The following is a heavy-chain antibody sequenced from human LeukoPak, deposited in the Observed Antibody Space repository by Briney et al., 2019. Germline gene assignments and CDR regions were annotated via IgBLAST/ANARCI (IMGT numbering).Heavy chain of an antibody. V-gene: IGHV3-48*02. CDR3: ARMQQLVRVD. CDR2: ISSSSSTI. J-gene: IGHJ4*02. D-gene: IGHD6-13*01. CDR1: GYIFTNYW. Sequence: GESLKISCKASGYIFTNYWIGWVRQAPGKGLEWVSYISSSSSTIYYADSVKGRFTISRDNAKNSLYLQMNSLRDEDTAVYYCARMQQLVRVDWGQGTLVTVSS.